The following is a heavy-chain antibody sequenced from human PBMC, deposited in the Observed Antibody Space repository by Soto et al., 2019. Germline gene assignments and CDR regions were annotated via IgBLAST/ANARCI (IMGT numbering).Heavy chain of an antibody. D-gene: IGHD3-3*01. CDR3: AKDGQDFWSGQYNWFDP. Sequence: GGSLRLSCAASGFTFSSYAMSWVRQAPGKGLEWVSAISGSGGSTYYADSVKGRFTISRDNSKNTLYLQMNSLRAEDTAVYYCAKDGQDFWSGQYNWFDPWGQGTLVTVSS. CDR2: ISGSGGST. V-gene: IGHV3-23*01. J-gene: IGHJ5*02. CDR1: GFTFSSYA.